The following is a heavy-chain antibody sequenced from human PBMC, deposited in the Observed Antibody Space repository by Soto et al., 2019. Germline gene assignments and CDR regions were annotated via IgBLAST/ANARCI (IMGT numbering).Heavy chain of an antibody. Sequence: ASAKVSCKAPRYTFTSYSMHWVGQAPGQSLEWMGWINAGNGNTKYSQKFQGRVTITRDTSASTAYMELSSLRSEDTAVYYCARVADYYDILTGYYAPLDYWGQGTLVTVSS. CDR1: RYTFTSYS. D-gene: IGHD3-9*01. V-gene: IGHV1-3*01. CDR2: INAGNGNT. CDR3: ARVADYYDILTGYYAPLDY. J-gene: IGHJ4*02.